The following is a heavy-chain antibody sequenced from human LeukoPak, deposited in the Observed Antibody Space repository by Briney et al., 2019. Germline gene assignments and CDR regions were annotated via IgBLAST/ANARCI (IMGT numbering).Heavy chain of an antibody. Sequence: WASVKVSCKASGYTFTSYEINWVRQATGQGLEWMGWMNPNSGNTGYAQKFQGRVTMTRDTSISTAYMELSSLRSEDTAVCYCARGGEMATIIHYYYYMDVWGKGTTVTVSS. CDR3: ARGGEMATIIHYYYYMDV. D-gene: IGHD5-24*01. CDR2: MNPNSGNT. CDR1: GYTFTSYE. J-gene: IGHJ6*03. V-gene: IGHV1-8*01.